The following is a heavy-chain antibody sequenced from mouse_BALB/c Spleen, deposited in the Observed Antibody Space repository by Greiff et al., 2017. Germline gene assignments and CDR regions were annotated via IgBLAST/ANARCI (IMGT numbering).Heavy chain of an antibody. CDR3: ARSNWDFYAMDY. CDR2: ISSGSSTI. CDR1: GFTFSSFG. V-gene: IGHV5-17*02. J-gene: IGHJ4*01. D-gene: IGHD4-1*01. Sequence: EVKLMESGGGLVQPGGSRKLSCAASGFTFSSFGMHWVRQAPEKGLEWVAYISSGSSTIYYADTVKGRFTISRDKPKNTLFLQMTSLRSEDTAMFDCARSNWDFYAMDYWGQGTSVTVSS.